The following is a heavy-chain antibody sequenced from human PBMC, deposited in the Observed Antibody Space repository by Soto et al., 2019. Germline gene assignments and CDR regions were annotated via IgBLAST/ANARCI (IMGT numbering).Heavy chain of an antibody. D-gene: IGHD3-22*01. V-gene: IGHV3-72*01. CDR1: GFSFSDYY. CDR3: AREGSSSGPDYEY. Sequence: GGSLRLSCAASGFSFSDYYINWVRQAPGKGLEWVGRTRNKASSYTTDYAAFVKGRFTISRDDSKNLIYLQMNSLKTEDTAVYYCAREGSSSGPDYEYWGQGTLVSVSS. J-gene: IGHJ4*02. CDR2: TRNKASSYTT.